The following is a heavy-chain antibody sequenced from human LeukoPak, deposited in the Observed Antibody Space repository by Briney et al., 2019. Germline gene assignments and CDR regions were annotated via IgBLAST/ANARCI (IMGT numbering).Heavy chain of an antibody. V-gene: IGHV3-23*01. CDR1: GFTFSSYA. CDR3: AKDGPFLRQQLVLADDY. J-gene: IGHJ4*02. D-gene: IGHD6-13*01. Sequence: GGSLRLSCAASGFTFSSYAMSWVRQAPGKGLEWVSAISGSGGSTYYADSVKGRFTISRDNSKNTLYLQMNSLRAEDTAVYYCAKDGPFLRQQLVLADDYWGQGTLVTVSS. CDR2: ISGSGGST.